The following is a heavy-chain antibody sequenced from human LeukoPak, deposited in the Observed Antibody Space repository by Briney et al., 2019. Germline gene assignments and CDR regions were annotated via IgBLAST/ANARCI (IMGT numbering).Heavy chain of an antibody. Sequence: PSETLSLTCTVSGGSISSGDYYWSWIRQPPGKGLEWIGYIYYSGSTYYNPSLKSRVTISVDTSKNQFSLKLSSVTAADTAVYYCAREGDYGDYRAAFDIWGQGTMVTVPS. CDR1: GGSISSGDYY. V-gene: IGHV4-30-4*01. J-gene: IGHJ3*02. D-gene: IGHD4-17*01. CDR3: AREGDYGDYRAAFDI. CDR2: IYYSGST.